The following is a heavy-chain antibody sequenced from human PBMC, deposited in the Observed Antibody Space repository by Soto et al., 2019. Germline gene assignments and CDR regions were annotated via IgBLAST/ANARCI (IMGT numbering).Heavy chain of an antibody. CDR3: AKDSYCTNGVCFFDS. D-gene: IGHD2-8*01. Sequence: GGSLRLSCAASGFTFNTYAMTWVRQAPGKGLEWVSAISGSGSSAYYTDSVKGRFTISRDNSKNMLYLQMSSLRAEDTAIYYCAKDSYCTNGVCFFDSWGQGTLVTVSS. CDR2: ISGSGSSA. V-gene: IGHV3-23*01. CDR1: GFTFNTYA. J-gene: IGHJ4*02.